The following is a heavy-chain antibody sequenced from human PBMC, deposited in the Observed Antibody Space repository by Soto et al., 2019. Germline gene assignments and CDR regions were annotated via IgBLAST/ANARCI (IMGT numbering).Heavy chain of an antibody. CDR1: GYTFTSYD. Sequence: ASVKVSCKASGYTFTSYDINRVRQATGQGLEWMGWMNPNSGNTGYAQKFQGRVTMTRNTSISTAYMELSSLRSEDTAVYYCARSRIAENDAFDIWGQGTMVTVSS. CDR2: MNPNSGNT. J-gene: IGHJ3*02. V-gene: IGHV1-8*01. CDR3: ARSRIAENDAFDI. D-gene: IGHD6-13*01.